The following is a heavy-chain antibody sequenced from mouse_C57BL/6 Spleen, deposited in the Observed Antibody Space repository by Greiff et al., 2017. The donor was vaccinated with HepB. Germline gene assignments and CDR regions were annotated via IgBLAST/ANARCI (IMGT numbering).Heavy chain of an antibody. V-gene: IGHV1-26*01. Sequence: EVQLQQSGPELVKPGASVKISCKASGYTFTDYYMNWVKQSHGKSLEWIGDINPNNGGTSYNQKFKGKATLTVDKSSSTAYMELRSLTSEDSAVYYCARNWDYCDDWGQGTTLTVSS. CDR2: INPNNGGT. D-gene: IGHD4-1*01. J-gene: IGHJ2*01. CDR1: GYTFTDYY. CDR3: ARNWDYCDD.